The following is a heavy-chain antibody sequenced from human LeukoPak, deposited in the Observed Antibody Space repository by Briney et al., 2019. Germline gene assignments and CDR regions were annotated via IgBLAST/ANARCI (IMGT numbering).Heavy chain of an antibody. V-gene: IGHV4-31*03. J-gene: IGHJ5*02. CDR1: GGSISSGGYY. Sequence: SQTLSLTCTVSGGSISSGGYYWSWIRQHPGKGLEWIGYIYYSGSTYYNPSLKSRVTISVDTSKNQFCLKLSSVTAADTAVYYCARAENRPYNWFDPWGQGTLVTVSS. CDR3: ARAENRPYNWFDP. CDR2: IYYSGST.